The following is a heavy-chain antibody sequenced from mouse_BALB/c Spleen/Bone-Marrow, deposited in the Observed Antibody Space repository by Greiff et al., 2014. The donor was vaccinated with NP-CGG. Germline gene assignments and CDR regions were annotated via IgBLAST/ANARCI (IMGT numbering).Heavy chain of an antibody. D-gene: IGHD2-1*01. CDR1: GFNIKDTY. Sequence: EVQRVESGAELVKPGASVKLSCTASGFNIKDTYMHWAKQRPEQGLEWIGRIDPANGNTKYDPKFQGKATITADTSSNTAYLQLSSLTSEDTAVYYCAIYYGNYYAMDYWGQGTSATVSS. CDR2: IDPANGNT. CDR3: AIYYGNYYAMDY. J-gene: IGHJ4*01. V-gene: IGHV14-3*02.